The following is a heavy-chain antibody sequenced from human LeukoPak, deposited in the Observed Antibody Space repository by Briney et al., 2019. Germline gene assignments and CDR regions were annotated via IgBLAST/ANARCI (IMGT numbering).Heavy chain of an antibody. Sequence: ASVKVSCKASGYTFTGYYMHWVRQAPGQGLEWMGWINPNSGGTNYAQKFQGRVTMTRDTPISTAYMELSRLRSDDTAVYYCARGRNFYYDSSGYYYSYWGQGTLVTVSS. CDR1: GYTFTGYY. V-gene: IGHV1-2*02. D-gene: IGHD3-22*01. CDR3: ARGRNFYYDSSGYYYSY. CDR2: INPNSGGT. J-gene: IGHJ4*02.